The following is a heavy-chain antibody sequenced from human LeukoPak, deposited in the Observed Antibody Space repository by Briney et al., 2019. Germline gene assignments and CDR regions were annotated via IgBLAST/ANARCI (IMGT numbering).Heavy chain of an antibody. Sequence: SETLSLTCTVSGGSISSYYWSGIRQPPGKGLEWIGYIYYSGSTNYNPSLKSRVTISVDTSKNQFSLKLSSVTAADTAVYYCAGYSGYAGSYWGQGTLVTVSS. CDR2: IYYSGST. J-gene: IGHJ4*02. V-gene: IGHV4-59*08. CDR1: GGSISSYY. CDR3: AGYSGYAGSY. D-gene: IGHD5-12*01.